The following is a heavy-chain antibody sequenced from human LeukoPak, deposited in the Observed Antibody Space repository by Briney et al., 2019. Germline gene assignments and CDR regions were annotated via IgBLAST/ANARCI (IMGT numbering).Heavy chain of an antibody. CDR3: ARGLHYYGSGSYCDY. D-gene: IGHD3-10*01. V-gene: IGHV4-34*01. CDR1: GGSFSGYY. CDR2: INHSGST. Sequence: KPSETLSLTCAVYGGSFSGYYWSWIRQPPGKGLEWIGEINHSGSTNYDPSLKSRVTISVDTSKSQFSLKLSSVTAADTAVYYCARGLHYYGSGSYCDYWGQGTLVTVSS. J-gene: IGHJ4*02.